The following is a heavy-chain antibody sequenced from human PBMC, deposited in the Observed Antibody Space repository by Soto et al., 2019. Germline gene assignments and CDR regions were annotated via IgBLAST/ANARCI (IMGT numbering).Heavy chain of an antibody. CDR3: AKDQRNQPRFCSGGSCSSWIY. CDR2: ISGSGGSI. Sequence: SPTVYCVCTGFGVGINTLSWGRMAPGKGLEWVSTISGSGGSIFHEDSVKGRFTISRDNSNNTLYLQMGSLRADDTALYYCAKDQRNQPRFCSGGSCSSWIYWGQGTLVTVSS. D-gene: IGHD2-15*01. V-gene: IGHV3-23*01. J-gene: IGHJ4*02. CDR1: GFGVGINT.